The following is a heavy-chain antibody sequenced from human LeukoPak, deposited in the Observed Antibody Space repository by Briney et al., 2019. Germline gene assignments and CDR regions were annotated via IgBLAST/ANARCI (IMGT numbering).Heavy chain of an antibody. V-gene: IGHV1-69*05. Sequence: ASVKVSCKASGGSFSSYAISWVRQAPGQGLEWMGRIIPIFGTANYAQKFQDRVTITTDESTSTAYMELSSLRSEDTAVYYGARGIVGATTGDAFDIWGQGTMVTVSS. CDR1: GGSFSSYA. CDR3: ARGIVGATTGDAFDI. CDR2: IIPIFGTA. D-gene: IGHD1-26*01. J-gene: IGHJ3*02.